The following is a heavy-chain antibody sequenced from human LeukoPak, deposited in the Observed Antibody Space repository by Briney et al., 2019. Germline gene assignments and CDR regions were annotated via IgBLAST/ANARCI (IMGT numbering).Heavy chain of an antibody. CDR1: GFTFSSYA. CDR3: AKDQGIAVAGEFDY. CDR2: ISGSGGST. D-gene: IGHD6-19*01. V-gene: IGHV3-23*01. Sequence: GGSLRLSCAASGFTFSSYAMSWVRQAPGKGLEWVSAISGSGGSTYYADSVKGRFTISRDNSKNTLYLQMNSPRAEDTAVYYCAKDQGIAVAGEFDYWGQATLVTVSS. J-gene: IGHJ4*02.